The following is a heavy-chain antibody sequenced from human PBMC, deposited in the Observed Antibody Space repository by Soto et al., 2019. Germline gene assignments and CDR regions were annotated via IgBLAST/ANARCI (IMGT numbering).Heavy chain of an antibody. CDR3: ARGSYDFWSGYHYYGMDV. CDR2: ISSSSSYI. J-gene: IGHJ6*02. CDR1: GFTFSSYS. V-gene: IGHV3-21*01. Sequence: EVQLVESGGGLVKPGGSLRLSCAASGFTFSSYSMNWVRQAPGKGLEWVSSISSSSSYIYYADSVKGRFTISRDNAKNSLYLQMNSLRAEDTAVYYCARGSYDFWSGYHYYGMDVWGQGTTVTVSS. D-gene: IGHD3-3*01.